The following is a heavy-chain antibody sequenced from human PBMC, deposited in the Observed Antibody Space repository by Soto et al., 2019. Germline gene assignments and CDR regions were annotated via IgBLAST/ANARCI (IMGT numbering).Heavy chain of an antibody. Sequence: GSLRLSCAASGFTFSSYAMSWVRQAPGKGLEWVSAISGSGGSTYYADSVKGRFTISRDNSKNTLYLQVNSLRAEDTAVYYCAKVRYNWNDRVYYYYYGMDVWGQGTTVTVSS. CDR1: GFTFSSYA. CDR2: ISGSGGST. J-gene: IGHJ6*02. D-gene: IGHD1-1*01. CDR3: AKVRYNWNDRVYYYYYGMDV. V-gene: IGHV3-23*01.